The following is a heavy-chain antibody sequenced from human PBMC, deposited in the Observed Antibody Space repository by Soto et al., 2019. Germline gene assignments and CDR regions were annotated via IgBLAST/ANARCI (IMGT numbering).Heavy chain of an antibody. V-gene: IGHV3-23*01. CDR3: ARWVWRSSTSCYGADYYYFDY. Sequence: GGSLRLSCAASGLTFSNYAMSWVRQAPGKGLEWVSTVTGDGVTTSYADSVKGRFTISRDNSKNTLYLQMSGLRADDTAVYYCARWVWRSSTSCYGADYYYFDYWGQGTLVTVSS. D-gene: IGHD2-2*01. CDR1: GLTFSNYA. J-gene: IGHJ4*02. CDR2: VTGDGVTT.